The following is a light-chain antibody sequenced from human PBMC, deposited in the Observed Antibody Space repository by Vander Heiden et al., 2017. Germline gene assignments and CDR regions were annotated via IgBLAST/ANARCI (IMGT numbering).Light chain of an antibody. CDR2: RNN. V-gene: IGLV1-47*01. Sequence: GQRVTISCSGSCSNIGSNFVYWYQQLPGTAHKLLIYRNNQRPSGVPDRFSGSKSGTAASLAISGLRSEDEADYYCAAWDDSLSGVVFGGGTKLTVL. CDR3: AAWDDSLSGVV. CDR1: CSNIGSNF. J-gene: IGLJ2*01.